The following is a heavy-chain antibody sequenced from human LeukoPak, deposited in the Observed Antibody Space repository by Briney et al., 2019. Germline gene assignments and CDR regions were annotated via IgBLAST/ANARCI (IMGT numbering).Heavy chain of an antibody. CDR3: VRDQGTTVTSYAFDI. D-gene: IGHD4-17*01. Sequence: PGGSLRLSCEAPGFIFNTYWMTWVRQVPGKGLEWVANIKHDGSEKHYAASVEGRFTISRDNNKKSLYLHLNNLRAEDTALYSCVRDQGTTVTSYAFDIWGRGTWVTVSS. CDR1: GFIFNTYW. J-gene: IGHJ3*02. V-gene: IGHV3-7*01. CDR2: IKHDGSEK.